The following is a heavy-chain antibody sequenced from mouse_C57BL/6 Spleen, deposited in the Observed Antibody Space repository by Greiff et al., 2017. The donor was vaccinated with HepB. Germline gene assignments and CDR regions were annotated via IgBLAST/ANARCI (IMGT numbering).Heavy chain of an antibody. Sequence: EVKLQESGPGLVKPSQSLSLTCSVTGYSITSGYYWNWIRQFPGNKLEWMGYISYDGSNNYNPSLKNRISITRDTSKNQFFLKLNSVTTEDTATYYCARGGYYYGSSSYYFDYWGQGTTLTVSS. CDR3: ARGGYYYGSSSYYFDY. J-gene: IGHJ2*01. CDR1: GYSITSGYY. V-gene: IGHV3-6*01. CDR2: ISYDGSN. D-gene: IGHD1-1*01.